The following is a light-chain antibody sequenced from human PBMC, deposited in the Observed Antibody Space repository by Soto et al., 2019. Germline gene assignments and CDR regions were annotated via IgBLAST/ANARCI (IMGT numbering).Light chain of an antibody. J-gene: IGKJ3*01. CDR3: QQRSNWPRIT. CDR2: DAS. Sequence: EIVLTQSPATLSLSPGERATLSCRASQSVSSYLAWYQQKPGQAPRLLIYDASNRATGIPARFSGSGSGTDFTPTISSLEPEDFAVYYCQQRSNWPRITSTPGTKVDIK. CDR1: QSVSSY. V-gene: IGKV3-11*01.